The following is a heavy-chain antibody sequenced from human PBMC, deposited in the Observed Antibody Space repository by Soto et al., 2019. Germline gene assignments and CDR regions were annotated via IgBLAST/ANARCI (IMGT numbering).Heavy chain of an antibody. V-gene: IGHV3-23*01. CDR1: GFTFSSYA. J-gene: IGHJ4*02. CDR2: ISGSGGST. Sequence: GGSLRLSCAASGFTFSSYAMSWVRQAPGKGLEWVSAISGSGGSTYYADSVKGRFTISRDNSKNTLYLQMNSLRAEDTAVYYCAKDSRIAARRLPGLYDYWGQGTLVTVSS. D-gene: IGHD6-6*01. CDR3: AKDSRIAARRLPGLYDY.